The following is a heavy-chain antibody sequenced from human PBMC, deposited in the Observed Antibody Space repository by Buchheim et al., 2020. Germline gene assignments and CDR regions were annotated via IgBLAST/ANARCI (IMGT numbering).Heavy chain of an antibody. CDR3: ARGLSITVTSDWFDP. J-gene: IGHJ5*02. CDR2: IYYSGTT. CDR1: GGSINSSDYY. Sequence: QVQLQESGPGLVKPSQTLSLTCTVSGGSINSSDYYWNWIRQPPGKGLEWIGYIYYSGTTYYNPSLKSRVTISIDTSKNQFSLRLNSVTAADTALYYCARGLSITVTSDWFDPWGQGIL. V-gene: IGHV4-30-4*01. D-gene: IGHD4-11*01.